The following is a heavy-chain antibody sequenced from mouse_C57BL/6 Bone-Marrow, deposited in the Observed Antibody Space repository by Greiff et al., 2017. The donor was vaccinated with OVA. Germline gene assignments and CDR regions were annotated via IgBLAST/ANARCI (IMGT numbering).Heavy chain of an antibody. J-gene: IGHJ4*01. D-gene: IGHD4-1*01. CDR3: ARLRNWAYYYAMDY. CDR1: GYSITSDY. CDR2: ISYSGST. Sequence: VQLHQSGPGLAKPSQTLSLTCSVTGYSITSDYWNWIRKFPGNKLEYMGYISYSGSTYYNPSLQSRISITRDTSKNQYYLQLNSVPTEDTATYYCARLRNWAYYYAMDYWGQGTSVTVSS. V-gene: IGHV3-8*01.